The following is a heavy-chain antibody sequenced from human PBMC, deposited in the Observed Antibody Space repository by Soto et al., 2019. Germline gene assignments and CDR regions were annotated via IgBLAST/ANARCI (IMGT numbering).Heavy chain of an antibody. J-gene: IGHJ5*02. D-gene: IGHD2-15*01. CDR3: ARPQVVSEGTWFDP. V-gene: IGHV3-74*01. CDR2: INSDGSIT. CDR1: GFTFSSYW. Sequence: EVQLVESGGGLVQPGGSLRLSCAASGFTFSSYWMHWVRQAPGKGLVWVSRINSDGSITTYADSVKGRFTISRDNAKNTLYLQMNSLRAEDTAVYYCARPQVVSEGTWFDPWGQGTLVTVSS.